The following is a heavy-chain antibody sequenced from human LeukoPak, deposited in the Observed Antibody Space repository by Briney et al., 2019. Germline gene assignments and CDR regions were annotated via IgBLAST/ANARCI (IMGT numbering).Heavy chain of an antibody. CDR3: ARTTGRWLQFDAFDI. J-gene: IGHJ3*02. CDR1: GGSISSSSYY. Sequence: SETLSLTCTVSGGSISSSSYYWGWIRQPPGKGLEWIGSIYYSGSTYYNPPLKSRVTISVDTSKNQFSLKVNSVTAADTAVYYCARTTGRWLQFDAFDIWGQGTMVTVSS. CDR2: IYYSGST. V-gene: IGHV4-39*01. D-gene: IGHD5-24*01.